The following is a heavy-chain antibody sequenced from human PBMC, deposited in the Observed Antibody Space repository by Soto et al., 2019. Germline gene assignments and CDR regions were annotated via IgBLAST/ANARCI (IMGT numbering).Heavy chain of an antibody. D-gene: IGHD3-10*01. J-gene: IGHJ4*02. Sequence: PWGSLRLSCAASGFPFINFAMSWVRQSPGKGLEWVSAISGTGSRTWYADSARGRFTVSRDNSKNTLYLQMNSLRDEDTAVYYCAKFGASGSYFQFDYWGPGTLVTVS. CDR3: AKFGASGSYFQFDY. CDR1: GFPFINFA. CDR2: ISGTGSRT. V-gene: IGHV3-23*01.